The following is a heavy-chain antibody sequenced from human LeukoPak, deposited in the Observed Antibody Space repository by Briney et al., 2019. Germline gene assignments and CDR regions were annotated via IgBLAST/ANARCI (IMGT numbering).Heavy chain of an antibody. J-gene: IGHJ3*02. CDR2: IIPIFGTA. Sequence: ASVKVSCKASGGTFSSYAISWVRQAPGQGLEWMGGIIPIFGTANYAQKFQGRVTITTDESTSTAYMELSSLRSEDTAVYYCARVRCGGDYTTSAFDIWGQGTMVTVSS. CDR3: ARVRCGGDYTTSAFDI. D-gene: IGHD2-21*02. CDR1: GGTFSSYA. V-gene: IGHV1-69*05.